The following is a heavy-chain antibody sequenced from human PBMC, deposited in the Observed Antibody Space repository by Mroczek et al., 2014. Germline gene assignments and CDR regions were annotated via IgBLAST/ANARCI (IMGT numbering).Heavy chain of an antibody. D-gene: IGHD3-22*01. V-gene: IGHV3-30*18. CDR2: ISYDGSNK. Sequence: SGGGVVQPGRSLRLSCAASGFTFSSYGMHWVRQAPGKGLEWVAVISYDGSNKYYADSVKGRFTISRDNSKNTLYLQMNSLRAEDTAVYYCAKDSGYDSSGYYYGGAFDIWGQGTMVTVSS. CDR1: GFTFSSYG. J-gene: IGHJ3*02. CDR3: AKDSGYDSSGYYYGGAFDI.